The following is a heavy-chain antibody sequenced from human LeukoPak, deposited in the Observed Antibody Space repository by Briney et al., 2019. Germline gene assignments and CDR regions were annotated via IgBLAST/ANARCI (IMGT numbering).Heavy chain of an antibody. J-gene: IGHJ4*02. CDR1: GFAFSDYY. CDR3: ARIPSYYYGSGMPYYFDY. CDR2: ISSSGSSI. Sequence: GGSLRLSCAASGFAFSDYYMSWIRQAPGKGLEWVSYISSSGSSIYYADSVKGRFTISRDNAKNSLYLQMNSLRAEDTAVYYCARIPSYYYGSGMPYYFDYWGQGTLVTVSS. D-gene: IGHD3-10*01. V-gene: IGHV3-11*01.